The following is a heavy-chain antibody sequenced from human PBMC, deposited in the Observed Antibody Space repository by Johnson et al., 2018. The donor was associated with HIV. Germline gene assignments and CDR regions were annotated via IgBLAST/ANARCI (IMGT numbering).Heavy chain of an antibody. D-gene: IGHD2-15*01. CDR2: IWYDGSNK. CDR1: GFTFRSYG. Sequence: QMQLVESGGGLVQPGRSLRLSCAASGFTFRSYGMHWVRQAPCKGLEWVAVIWYDGSNKYYADSVKGRFTISRDNSKNTLYLQMNSLRAEDTAVYYCARSKDCSVGTCPDAFDIWGQGTMVTVSS. J-gene: IGHJ3*02. CDR3: ARSKDCSVGTCPDAFDI. V-gene: IGHV3-33*08.